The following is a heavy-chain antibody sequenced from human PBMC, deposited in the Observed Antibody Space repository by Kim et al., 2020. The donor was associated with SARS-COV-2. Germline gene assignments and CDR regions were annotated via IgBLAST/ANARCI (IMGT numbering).Heavy chain of an antibody. V-gene: IGHV3-30*07. J-gene: IGHJ6*02. CDR3: ARAGYSYAPGYYYGMDV. D-gene: IGHD5-18*01. Sequence: VKGRFTISRDNSQNTLYLQMNSLRAEDTAVYYCARAGYSYAPGYYYGMDVWGQGTTVTVSS.